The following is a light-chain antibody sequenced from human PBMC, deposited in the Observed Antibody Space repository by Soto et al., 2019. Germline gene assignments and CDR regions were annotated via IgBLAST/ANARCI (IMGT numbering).Light chain of an antibody. CDR1: SSDVGGYNY. V-gene: IGLV2-14*01. CDR2: DVS. CDR3: SSYTSSSTYV. Sequence: QSALIQPASVSGSPGQSITISCTGTSSDVGGYNYVSWYQQHPGKAPKLMIYDVSNRPSGVSNRFSGSKSGNTASLTISGLQAEDEADYYCSSYTSSSTYVFGTGTKLTVV. J-gene: IGLJ1*01.